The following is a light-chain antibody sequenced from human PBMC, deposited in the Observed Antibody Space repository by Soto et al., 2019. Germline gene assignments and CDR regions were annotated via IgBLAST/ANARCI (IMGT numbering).Light chain of an antibody. CDR3: AAWDDSLNGYV. J-gene: IGLJ1*01. CDR1: SSNIGSSI. CDR2: NNN. V-gene: IGLV1-44*01. Sequence: SVLTQPPSASGTPGQRVTISCSGSSSNIGSSIVNWYQQLPGTAPKLLIYNNNQRPSGVPDRFSGSKPGTSASLAISGLQSEDEAAYYCAAWDDSLNGYVFGTGTKVTVL.